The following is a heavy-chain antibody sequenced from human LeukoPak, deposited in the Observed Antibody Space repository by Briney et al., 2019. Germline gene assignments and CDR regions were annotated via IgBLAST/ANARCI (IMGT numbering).Heavy chain of an antibody. V-gene: IGHV1-2*04. CDR1: GYTFTSYA. Sequence: ASVKVSCKASGYTFTSYAMNWVRQAPGQGLEWMGWINPNSGGTNYAQKFQGWVTMTRDTSISTAYMELSRLRSDDTAVYYCAKARFPGTTLSSAYYFDYWGQGTLVTVSS. CDR3: AKARFPGTTLSSAYYFDY. D-gene: IGHD1-7*01. J-gene: IGHJ4*02. CDR2: INPNSGGT.